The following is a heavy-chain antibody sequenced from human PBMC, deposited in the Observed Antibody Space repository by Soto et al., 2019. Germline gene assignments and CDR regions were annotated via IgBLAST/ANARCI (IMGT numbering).Heavy chain of an antibody. CDR3: ARAYGSGYMDV. Sequence: SETLSLTCTVSGGSISSSSYYWGWIRQPPGEGLEWIGTFHYSESTYYNPSLESRVTISVDTSKNQFSLKLSSVTAADTAVYYCARAYGSGYMDVWGQGTTVTVSS. CDR1: GGSISSSSYY. CDR2: FHYSEST. V-gene: IGHV4-39*07. D-gene: IGHD3-10*01. J-gene: IGHJ6*02.